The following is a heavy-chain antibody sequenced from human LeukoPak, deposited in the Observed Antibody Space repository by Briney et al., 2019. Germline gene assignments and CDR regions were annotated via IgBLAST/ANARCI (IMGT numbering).Heavy chain of an antibody. CDR2: ISSTSITI. V-gene: IGHV3-48*01. D-gene: IGHD4-17*01. CDR3: ARDNGDSYYLDY. J-gene: IGHJ4*02. Sequence: PGGSLRLSCAASGFTVSNSFMTWVRQAPGKGLEWISYISSTSITIYYADSVKGRFTISRDNAKNSLYLQMNSLRAEDTAVYYCARDNGDSYYLDYWGQGALVTVSS. CDR1: GFTVSNSF.